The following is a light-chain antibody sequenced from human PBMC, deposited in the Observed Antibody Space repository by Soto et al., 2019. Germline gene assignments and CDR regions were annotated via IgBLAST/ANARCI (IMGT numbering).Light chain of an antibody. J-gene: IGKJ5*01. CDR3: QQYGGSPIT. CDR2: DTS. Sequence: ENVLTQSPTPLSLSPGERATPPRRASQSVSSYVAWFQQKRGQAPRLLIYDTSGRATGTPDRFSGSGSGTDFTLTISRLEPEDFAVYLCQQYGGSPITFGQGTRLEI. V-gene: IGKV3-20*01. CDR1: QSVSSY.